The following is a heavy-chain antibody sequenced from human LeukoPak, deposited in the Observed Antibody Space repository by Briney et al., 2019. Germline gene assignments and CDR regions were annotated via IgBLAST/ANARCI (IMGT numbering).Heavy chain of an antibody. Sequence: SETLSLTCTVSGVSIVSYYWSWIRQPPGKGLEWIGYIYYTGSTYYNPSLKSRVTISVDTSKNQFSLELSSVTAADTAVYYCARYLAAGYFDLWGRGTLVTVSS. CDR3: ARYLAAGYFDL. D-gene: IGHD6-25*01. CDR2: IYYTGST. CDR1: GVSIVSYY. J-gene: IGHJ2*01. V-gene: IGHV4-59*08.